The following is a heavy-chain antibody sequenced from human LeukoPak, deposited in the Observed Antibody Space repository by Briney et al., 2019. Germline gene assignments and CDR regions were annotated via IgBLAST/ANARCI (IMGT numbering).Heavy chain of an antibody. Sequence: GGSLRLSCVASGFSFSSYVMNWVRQAPGKGLEWVAVVWYDGSNKYYAASVKGRFTISSDNSKNTLYLQMNSLRAEDTAVYYCARDRLYSSNWYHFDYWGQGTLVTVSS. CDR3: ARDRLYSSNWYHFDY. J-gene: IGHJ4*02. CDR2: VWYDGSNK. CDR1: GFSFSSYV. V-gene: IGHV3-33*08. D-gene: IGHD6-13*01.